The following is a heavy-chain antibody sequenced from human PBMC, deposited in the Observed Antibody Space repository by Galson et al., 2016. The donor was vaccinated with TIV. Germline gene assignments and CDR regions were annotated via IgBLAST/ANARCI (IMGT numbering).Heavy chain of an antibody. CDR3: ARSGDYGDY. CDR1: GYTFTSYD. V-gene: IGHV1-8*02. CDR2: MNPNNGNT. D-gene: IGHD4-17*01. J-gene: IGHJ4*02. Sequence: SVKVSCKASGYTFTSYDINWVRQATGQGLEWMGWMNPNNGNTGYAQKFRGRVTITRNTSVRTAYMELSSLRSEDTAVYYCARSGDYGDYWGQGTLVTVSS.